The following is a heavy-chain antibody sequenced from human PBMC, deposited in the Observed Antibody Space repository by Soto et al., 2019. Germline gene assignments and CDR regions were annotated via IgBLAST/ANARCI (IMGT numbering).Heavy chain of an antibody. CDR2: IVVGSGNT. V-gene: IGHV1-58*02. D-gene: IGHD3-9*01. Sequence: QMQLVQSGPEVKKPGTSVKVSCKASGFTFTSSAMQWVRQARGQRLEWIGWIVVGSGNTNYAQKFQERVTITRDMATSTAYMELSSLRSEDTAVYYCAARFLTGYLGGWSAFDIWGQGTMVTVSS. CDR1: GFTFTSSA. CDR3: AARFLTGYLGGWSAFDI. J-gene: IGHJ3*02.